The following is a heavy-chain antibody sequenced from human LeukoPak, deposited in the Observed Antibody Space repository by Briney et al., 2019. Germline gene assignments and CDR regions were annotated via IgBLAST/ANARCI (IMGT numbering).Heavy chain of an antibody. J-gene: IGHJ4*02. Sequence: KPSETLSLTCTVSGGSISSYYWSWIRQPPGKGLEWIGEINHSGSTNYNPSLKSRVTISVDTSKNQFSLKLSSVTAADTAVYYCARGGYYDFWSGYYIDYWGQGTLVAVSS. CDR3: ARGGYYDFWSGYYIDY. V-gene: IGHV4-34*01. D-gene: IGHD3-3*01. CDR1: GGSISSYY. CDR2: INHSGST.